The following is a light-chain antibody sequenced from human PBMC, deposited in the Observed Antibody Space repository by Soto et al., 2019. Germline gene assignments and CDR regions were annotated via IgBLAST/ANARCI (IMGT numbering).Light chain of an antibody. J-gene: IGKJ1*01. CDR3: QQYNNWPPWT. CDR2: GAS. Sequence: EIVMTQSPATLSVSPGERASLSCRASQSVSSNLAWYQYTPGQAPRLLIYGASTRATGIPARFSGSGSGTEFTLTISSLQSEDFAVYYCQQYNNWPPWTFGHGTKVEIK. V-gene: IGKV3-15*01. CDR1: QSVSSN.